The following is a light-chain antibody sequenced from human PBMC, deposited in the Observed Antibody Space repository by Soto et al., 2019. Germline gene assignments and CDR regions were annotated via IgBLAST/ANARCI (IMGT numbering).Light chain of an antibody. CDR3: QQTYSTPGT. Sequence: EIQMTESPSSLSASVGDRVTTTCRASRTISSYLNWYQQKPGKAPNLLIYAASNLQGGVPSRFSGSGSGTDFTLTISSLHSEDFATYYCQQTYSTPGTFGQGTKADIK. V-gene: IGKV1-39*01. CDR2: AAS. J-gene: IGKJ1*01. CDR1: RTISSY.